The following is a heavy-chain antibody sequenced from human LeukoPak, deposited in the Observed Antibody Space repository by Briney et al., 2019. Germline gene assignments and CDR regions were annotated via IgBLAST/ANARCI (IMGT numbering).Heavy chain of an antibody. J-gene: IGHJ4*02. Sequence: GASVKVSCKASGYTFTNYPMIWVRQAPGQGLEWTGWINTNTGDPTYAQGFTGRFVFSLDTSVGTTYLRINSLKTEDTAVYYCARGGYSRGQGSPFDYWGQGTLVTVSS. CDR3: ARGGYSRGQGSPFDY. V-gene: IGHV7-4-1*02. CDR2: INTNTGDP. D-gene: IGHD6-19*01. CDR1: GYTFTNYP.